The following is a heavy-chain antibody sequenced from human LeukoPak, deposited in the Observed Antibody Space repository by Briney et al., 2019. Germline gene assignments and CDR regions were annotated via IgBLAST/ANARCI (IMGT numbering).Heavy chain of an antibody. Sequence: ASVKVSCKASGYTFTDYYMHWVRRAPGQGLEWMGWINPNSGTTSYAQKFQGRVTMTRVTSIRTVYMELSSLRSDDTAVYYCARDRLTSLRLDDFWGQGTLVTVSS. CDR1: GYTFTDYY. CDR3: ARDRLTSLRLDDF. V-gene: IGHV1-2*02. D-gene: IGHD2-21*02. J-gene: IGHJ4*02. CDR2: INPNSGTT.